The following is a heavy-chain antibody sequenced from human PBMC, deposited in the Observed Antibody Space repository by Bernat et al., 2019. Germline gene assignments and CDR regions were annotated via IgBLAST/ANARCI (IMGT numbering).Heavy chain of an antibody. CDR1: GGSISSSSYY. CDR2: IYYSGST. Sequence: QLQLQESGPGLVKPSETLSLTCTVSGGSISSSSYYWGWIRQPPGKGLEWIGSIYYSGSTYYNPSLKIRVTITVDTPKNQFSLKLTSVTAADPAVYYCARHPWGGYRYCSGGSCYPAYYFDYWGQGTLVTVSS. CDR3: ARHPWGGYRYCSGGSCYPAYYFDY. D-gene: IGHD2-15*01. J-gene: IGHJ4*02. V-gene: IGHV4-39*01.